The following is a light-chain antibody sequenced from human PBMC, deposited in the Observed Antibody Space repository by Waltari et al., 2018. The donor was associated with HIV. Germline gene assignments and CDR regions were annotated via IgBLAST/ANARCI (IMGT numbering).Light chain of an antibody. V-gene: IGLV1-47*01. CDR1: TSNVGTNF. CDR2: RDN. CDR3: AAWGNSLSLL. J-gene: IGLJ2*01. Sequence: QSVLTQPPSASGTPGQRVTISCSGTTSNVGTNFVSWYQHLPGAAPKLLMYRDNRRPSGVPDRFSGSKSGASASLAISGLRSEDEGDYYCAAWGNSLSLLFGGGTKLTVL.